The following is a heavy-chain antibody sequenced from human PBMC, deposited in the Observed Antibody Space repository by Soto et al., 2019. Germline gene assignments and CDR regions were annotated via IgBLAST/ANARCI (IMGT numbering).Heavy chain of an antibody. CDR1: GYSFTNYG. J-gene: IGHJ5*02. CDR3: ARDRYTWNGFANSNWFDP. V-gene: IGHV1-18*01. D-gene: IGHD1-1*01. CDR2: ISAYNGDT. Sequence: QVQLVQSGPEVKKPGASVKVSCKASGYSFTNYGISWVRQAPGQGLEWMGWISAYNGDTTYAQKLQGRVTMTTDTSTSTAYIELMSLTSDDTAVYYCARDRYTWNGFANSNWFDPLCQGTLVTVSS.